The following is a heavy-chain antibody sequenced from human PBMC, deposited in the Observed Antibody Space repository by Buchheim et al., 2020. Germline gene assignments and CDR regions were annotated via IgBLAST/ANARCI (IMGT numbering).Heavy chain of an antibody. D-gene: IGHD6-19*01. CDR3: ARDLRGLGLDY. J-gene: IGHJ4*02. V-gene: IGHV4-59*01. CDR2: IYYSGST. CDR1: GGSISSYY. Sequence: QVQLQESGPGLVKPSETLSLTCTVSGGSISSYYWSWIRQPPGKGLEWIGYIYYSGSTNYNPSLKSRVTISVDTSKNQFSLKLSSVTAADTAVYYCARDLRGLGLDYWGQGTL.